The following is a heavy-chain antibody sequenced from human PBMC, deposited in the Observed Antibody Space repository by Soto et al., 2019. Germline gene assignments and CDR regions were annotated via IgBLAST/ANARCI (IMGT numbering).Heavy chain of an antibody. D-gene: IGHD1-26*01. CDR1: GGTFSSYA. Sequence: QVQLVQSGAEVKKPGSSVKVSCKASGGTFSSYAISWVRQAPGQGLEWMGGIIPIFGTANYAQKFQGRVTITADKSTSTAYMEMSSLRSEDTAVYYCAIIRDLVGATTWYFDLWGRGTLVTVSS. CDR3: AIIRDLVGATTWYFDL. CDR2: IIPIFGTA. J-gene: IGHJ2*01. V-gene: IGHV1-69*06.